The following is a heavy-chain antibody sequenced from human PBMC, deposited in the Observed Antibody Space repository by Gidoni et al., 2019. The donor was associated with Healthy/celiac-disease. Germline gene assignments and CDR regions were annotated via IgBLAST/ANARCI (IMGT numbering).Heavy chain of an antibody. CDR3: AKGQYSGSDAFDI. V-gene: IGHV3-23*01. CDR2: ISGSGGST. CDR1: GFTFSSYA. J-gene: IGHJ3*02. Sequence: EVQLLESGGGLVQPGGSLRLSCAASGFTFSSYAMSWVRQAPGKGLEWVSAISGSGGSTYYADSVKERFTISRDNSKNTLYLQMNSLRAEDTAVYYCAKGQYSGSDAFDIWGQGTMVTVSS. D-gene: IGHD1-26*01.